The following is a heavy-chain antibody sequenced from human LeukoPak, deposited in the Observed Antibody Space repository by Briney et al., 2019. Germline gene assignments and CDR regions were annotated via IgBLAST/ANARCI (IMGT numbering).Heavy chain of an antibody. Sequence: PGGSLRLSCTVSGFTVSSNSMSWVRQAPGKGLEWVSFIYTTGNTHNSDSVKGRFTISRDSSKNTLYLQMNSLRAEDTAVYYCARRAGDYPHPYASGGQGPPVPVS. CDR3: ARRAGDYPHPYAS. CDR2: IYTTGNT. D-gene: IGHD4-17*01. CDR1: GFTVSSNS. J-gene: IGHJ4*02. V-gene: IGHV3-53*01.